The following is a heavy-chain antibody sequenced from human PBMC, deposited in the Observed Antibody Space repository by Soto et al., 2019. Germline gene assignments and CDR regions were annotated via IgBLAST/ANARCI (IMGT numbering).Heavy chain of an antibody. D-gene: IGHD6-19*01. Sequence: QVQLVESGGGVVQPERSLRLSCAASGFTFSSYGMHWVRQAPGKGLEWVAAISSDGSDTYYADSVKGRFTISRDNSRNTLYVQMNSLRAEDTAVYYCAKGMAVARQWLGYWGQGTLVTVSS. CDR2: ISSDGSDT. CDR1: GFTFSSYG. CDR3: AKGMAVARQWLGY. V-gene: IGHV3-30*18. J-gene: IGHJ4*02.